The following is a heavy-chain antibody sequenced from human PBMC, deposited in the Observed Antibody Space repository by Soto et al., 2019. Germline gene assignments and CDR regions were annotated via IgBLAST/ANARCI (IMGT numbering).Heavy chain of an antibody. V-gene: IGHV3-30*18. CDR1: GFTFSSYG. CDR3: AKDEKTVAKYYYYGMDV. CDR2: ISYDGSNK. J-gene: IGHJ6*02. D-gene: IGHD4-17*01. Sequence: ESGGGVVQPGRSLRLSCAASGFTFSSYGMHWVRQAPGKGLEWVAVISYDGSNKYYADSVKGRFTISRDNSKNTLYLQMNSLRAEDTAVYYCAKDEKTVAKYYYYGMDVWGQGTTVTVSS.